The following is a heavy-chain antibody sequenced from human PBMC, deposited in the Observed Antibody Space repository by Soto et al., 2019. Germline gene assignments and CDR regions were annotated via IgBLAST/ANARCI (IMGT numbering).Heavy chain of an antibody. CDR1: GASITKSF. J-gene: IGHJ4*02. CDR3: ARSDMDDGRVYANY. CDR2: IHYSGAT. D-gene: IGHD2-15*01. V-gene: IGHV4-59*01. Sequence: QVQLKESGPGLVKPSETLSLTCSVSGASITKSFWSWIRQSPQKGLEWIAYIHYSGATDYHPSFKSRSTISLDASRAQFSLKLRSVTAADTAVYYCARSDMDDGRVYANYWGQGTLVTVS.